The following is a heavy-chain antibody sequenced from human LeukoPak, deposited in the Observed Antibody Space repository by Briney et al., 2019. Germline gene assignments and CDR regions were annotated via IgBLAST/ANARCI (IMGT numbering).Heavy chain of an antibody. J-gene: IGHJ4*02. CDR3: AALDSGNYYGDY. V-gene: IGHV3-9*01. CDR2: ISWNSGSI. Sequence: GGSLRLSCAASGFTFDDYAMHWVRQAPGQGLEWVSGISWNSGSIGYADSVKGRFTISRDNAKNSLYLQMNSLRPKDTALYYCAALDSGNYYGDYWGQGTLVTVSS. D-gene: IGHD1-26*01. CDR1: GFTFDDYA.